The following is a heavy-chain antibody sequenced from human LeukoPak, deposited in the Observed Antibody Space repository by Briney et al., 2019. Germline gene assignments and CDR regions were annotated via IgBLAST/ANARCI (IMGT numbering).Heavy chain of an antibody. CDR1: GGTFSSYA. CDR3: ARVVYGSGRVPFDY. Sequence: ASVKVSCKASGGTFSSYAISWVRQAPGQGLERMGWISAYNGNTNYAQKLQGRVTMTTDTSTSTAYMELRSLRSDDTAVYYCARVVYGSGRVPFDYWGQGTLVTVSS. V-gene: IGHV1-18*01. D-gene: IGHD3-10*01. J-gene: IGHJ4*02. CDR2: ISAYNGNT.